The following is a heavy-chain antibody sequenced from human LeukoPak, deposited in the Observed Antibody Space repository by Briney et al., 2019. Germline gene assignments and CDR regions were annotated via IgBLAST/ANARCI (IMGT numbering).Heavy chain of an antibody. D-gene: IGHD3-22*01. V-gene: IGHV4-4*02. J-gene: IGHJ4*02. Sequence: PSGTLSLTCAVSGDSVSSSYWWSWVRQPPGKGLEWIGEIYHSGNTNYNPSLKSRVTVSMDKSKNQFFLNLSSVTAADTAVYYCAGLVGRYSSGLYYYYFDYWGQGTLVTVSS. CDR3: AGLVGRYSSGLYYYYFDY. CDR1: GDSVSSSYW. CDR2: IYHSGNT.